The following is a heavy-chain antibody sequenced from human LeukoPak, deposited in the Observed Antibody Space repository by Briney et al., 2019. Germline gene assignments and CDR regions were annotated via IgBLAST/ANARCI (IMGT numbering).Heavy chain of an antibody. J-gene: IGHJ3*02. V-gene: IGHV4-59*01. CDR2: LSKSGNT. CDR3: ARARYVNSFYAFDI. D-gene: IGHD3-9*01. Sequence: SETLSLTRTVSGGSISSYYWSWIRLPPGKGLEWIGYLSKSGNTNYSPSLKSRVTIFGDTSKNQFFLKLSSVTAADTAVYYCARARYVNSFYAFDIWGQGTLVTVSS. CDR1: GGSISSYY.